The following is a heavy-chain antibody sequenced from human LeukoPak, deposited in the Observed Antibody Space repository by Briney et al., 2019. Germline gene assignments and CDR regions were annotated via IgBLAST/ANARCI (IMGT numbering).Heavy chain of an antibody. J-gene: IGHJ4*02. D-gene: IGHD1-26*01. CDR2: FSPKTGGS. CDR3: VRDSGGSYYYPSDY. CDR1: GYTFIGHY. V-gene: IGHV1-2*02. Sequence: GASVKVSCKTSGYTFIGHYMHWVRQAPGRGLEWMGWFSPKTGGSHFAQKFRGRVAMTTDTSISTAYLELSSLRSDDTAVYYCVRDSGGSYYYPSDYWGQGTLVTVSS.